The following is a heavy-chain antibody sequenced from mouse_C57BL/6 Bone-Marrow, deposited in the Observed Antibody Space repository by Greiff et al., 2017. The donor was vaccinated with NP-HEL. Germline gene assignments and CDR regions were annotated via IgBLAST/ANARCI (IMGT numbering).Heavy chain of an antibody. CDR1: GFTFSSYA. Sequence: DVMLVESGEGLVKPGGSLKLSCAASGFTFSSYAMSWVRQTPEKRLEWVAYISSGGDYIYYADTVKGRFTISRDNARNTLYLQMSSLKSEDTAMYYCTRGRGGYSDYWGQGTTLTVSS. CDR3: TRGRGGYSDY. D-gene: IGHD2-3*01. CDR2: ISSGGDYI. V-gene: IGHV5-9-1*02. J-gene: IGHJ2*01.